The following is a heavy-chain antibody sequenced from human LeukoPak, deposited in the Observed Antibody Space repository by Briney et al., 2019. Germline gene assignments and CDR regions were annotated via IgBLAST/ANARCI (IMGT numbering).Heavy chain of an antibody. CDR2: IYYSGST. J-gene: IGHJ4*02. Sequence: SETLSLTCTVSGGSISSYYWSWIRQPPGKGLEWLGYIYYSGSTYYNPSLKSRVTISVDTSKNQFSLKLSSVTAADTAVYYCARGRTYYYDSSGYYSVGFDYWGQGTLVTVSS. V-gene: IGHV4-59*08. CDR3: ARGRTYYYDSSGYYSVGFDY. CDR1: GGSISSYY. D-gene: IGHD3-22*01.